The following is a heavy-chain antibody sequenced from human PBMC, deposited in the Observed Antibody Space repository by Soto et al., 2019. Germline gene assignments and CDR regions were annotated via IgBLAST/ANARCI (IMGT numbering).Heavy chain of an antibody. V-gene: IGHV4-39*01. D-gene: IGHD6-19*01. CDR1: GGAVSNSSYQ. J-gene: IGHJ4*02. CDR3: SSIAVSGPFTGFDN. CDR2: VSYSGST. Sequence: PSETLSLTCAVSGGAVSNSSYQWGWIRQPPGKGLQWIGSVSYSGSTYYNPSLKSRLTISVDTSKTQSSLRLSSVTAADTAVYYCSSIAVSGPFTGFDNWGRGTLVTV.